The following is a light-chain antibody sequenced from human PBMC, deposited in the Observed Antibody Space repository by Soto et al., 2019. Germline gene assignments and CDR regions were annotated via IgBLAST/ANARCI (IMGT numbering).Light chain of an antibody. J-gene: IGLJ2*01. CDR2: DVT. V-gene: IGLV2-11*01. Sequence: QSALTQPRSVSGSPGQSVTISCTGTSSDIGGYNYVSWYQQHPGKAPKLMIYDVTKRPSGVPDRFSGSKSGNTASLTISGLQAEDEADYYCSSYAGTFTYVVFGGGTKLNVL. CDR3: SSYAGTFTYVV. CDR1: SSDIGGYNY.